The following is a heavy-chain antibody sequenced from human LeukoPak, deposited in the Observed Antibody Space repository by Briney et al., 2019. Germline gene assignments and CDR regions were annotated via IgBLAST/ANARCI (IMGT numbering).Heavy chain of an antibody. D-gene: IGHD3-22*01. CDR1: GFTFSSYG. Sequence: GGSLRLSCAASGFTFSSYGLNWVRQAPGKGLEWVSSISSSSSYIYYADSVKDRFTISRDNAKNSLFLQMNSLRAEDTAVYYCTRHPYYYDSSGYPFDYWGQGTLVTVSS. V-gene: IGHV3-21*01. CDR3: TRHPYYYDSSGYPFDY. CDR2: ISSSSSYI. J-gene: IGHJ4*02.